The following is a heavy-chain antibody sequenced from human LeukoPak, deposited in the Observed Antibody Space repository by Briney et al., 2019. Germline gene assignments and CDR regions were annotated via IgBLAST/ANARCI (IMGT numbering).Heavy chain of an antibody. V-gene: IGHV3-7*01. J-gene: IGHJ4*02. CDR1: GFTFSSYW. D-gene: IGHD3-22*01. Sequence: PGGSLRLSCAASGFTFSSYWMSWVRQAPGKGLEWVANIKKDGSEKYYVDSVKGRFTISRDNAKNSLYLQMNSLRAEDTAVYYCARDYYYDSSGSFYYWGQGTLVTVSS. CDR3: ARDYYYDSSGSFYY. CDR2: IKKDGSEK.